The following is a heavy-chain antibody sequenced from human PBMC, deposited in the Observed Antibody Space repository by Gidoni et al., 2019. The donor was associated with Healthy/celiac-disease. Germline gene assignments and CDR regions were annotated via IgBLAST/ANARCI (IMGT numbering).Heavy chain of an antibody. V-gene: IGHV3-23*01. CDR1: GFTFSSYA. CDR2: ISGSGGST. J-gene: IGHJ4*02. CDR3: AKSSKSFSSWYSPFFDY. D-gene: IGHD6-13*01. Sequence: EVQLLESGGGLVQPGGSLRLSCAASGFTFSSYAMSWVRQAPGKGLEWVSAISGSGGSTYYADSVKGRFTISRDNSKNTLYLQMNSLRAEDTAVYYCAKSSKSFSSWYSPFFDYWGQGTLVTVSS.